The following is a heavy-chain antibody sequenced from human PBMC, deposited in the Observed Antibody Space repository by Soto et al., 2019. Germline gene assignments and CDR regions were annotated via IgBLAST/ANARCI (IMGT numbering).Heavy chain of an antibody. J-gene: IGHJ4*02. D-gene: IGHD2-2*01. CDR3: AREGLVRYQEGFDY. CDR1: GGSISSGGYY. Sequence: QVQLQESGPGLVKPSQTLSLTCTVSGGSISSGGYYWSWIRQHPGKGLEWIRYIYYSGSTYYNPSLKSRVTISVDTSKNQFSLKLSSVTAADTAVYYCAREGLVRYQEGFDYWGQGTLVTVSS. V-gene: IGHV4-31*03. CDR2: IYYSGST.